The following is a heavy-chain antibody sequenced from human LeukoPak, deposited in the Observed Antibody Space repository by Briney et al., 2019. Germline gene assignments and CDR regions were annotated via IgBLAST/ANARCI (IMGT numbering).Heavy chain of an antibody. J-gene: IGHJ5*02. D-gene: IGHD3-3*01. Sequence: SETLSLTCAVYGGSFSGYYWSWIRQPPGKGLEWIGEINHSGSTYYNPSLKSRVTISVDTSKNQFSLKLSSVTAADTAVYYCARAKNQYYDFWSGYYEFGWFDPWGQGTLVTVSS. CDR3: ARAKNQYYDFWSGYYEFGWFDP. V-gene: IGHV4-34*01. CDR2: INHSGST. CDR1: GGSFSGYY.